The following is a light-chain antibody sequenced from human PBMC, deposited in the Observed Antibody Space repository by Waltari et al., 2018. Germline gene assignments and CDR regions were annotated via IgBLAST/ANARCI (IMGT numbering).Light chain of an antibody. J-gene: IGKJ5*01. CDR3: QQRSNWPPIT. CDR1: QSVDSY. CDR2: DAS. Sequence: EIVLTQSPATLSLSPWERATLSCRASQSVDSYLAWYQQKPGQAPRLLIYDASNRATGIPARFSGSGSGTDFTLTISSLEPEDFAVYYCQQRSNWPPITFGQGTRLEIK. V-gene: IGKV3-11*01.